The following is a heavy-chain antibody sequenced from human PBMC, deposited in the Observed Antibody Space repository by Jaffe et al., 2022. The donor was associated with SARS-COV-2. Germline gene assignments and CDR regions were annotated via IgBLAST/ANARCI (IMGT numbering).Heavy chain of an antibody. CDR3: ARDCCGYEPNQDAFDI. V-gene: IGHV1-18*01. CDR1: GYTFTSYG. Sequence: QVQLVQSGAEVKKPGASVKVSCKASGYTFTSYGISWVRQAPGQGLEWMGWISAYNGNTNYAQRLQGRVTMTTDTSTSTAYMELRSLRSDDTAAYYCARDCCGYEPNQDAFDIWGQGTMVTVSS. CDR2: ISAYNGNT. J-gene: IGHJ3*02. D-gene: IGHD5-12*01.